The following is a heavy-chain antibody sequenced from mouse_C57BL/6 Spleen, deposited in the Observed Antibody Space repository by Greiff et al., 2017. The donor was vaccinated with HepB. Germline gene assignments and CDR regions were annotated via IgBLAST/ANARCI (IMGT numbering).Heavy chain of an antibody. CDR2: IDPENGDT. CDR3: TPYYYGSSY. V-gene: IGHV14-4*01. D-gene: IGHD1-1*01. Sequence: EVQLQQSGAELVRPGASVKLSCTASGFNIKDDYMHWVKQRPEQGLEWIGWIDPENGDTEYASKFQGKATITADTSSNTAYLQLSSLTSEDTAVYYCTPYYYGSSYWGQGTTLTVSS. CDR1: GFNIKDDY. J-gene: IGHJ2*01.